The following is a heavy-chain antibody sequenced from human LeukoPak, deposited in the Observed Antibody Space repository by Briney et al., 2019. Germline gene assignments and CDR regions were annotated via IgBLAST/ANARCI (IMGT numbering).Heavy chain of an antibody. D-gene: IGHD6-6*01. CDR1: GLTFNNYA. CDR2: ISRRGGTT. CDR3: AKDGQYSSSSPYYFDY. Sequence: PGGSLRLSCAVSGLTFNNYAMSWVRQAPGKGLEWVSGISRRGGTTYYADSVKGRFTISRDNSKNTLYLQMNSLRAEDTAVYYCAKDGQYSSSSPYYFDYWGQGTLVTVSS. J-gene: IGHJ4*02. V-gene: IGHV3-23*01.